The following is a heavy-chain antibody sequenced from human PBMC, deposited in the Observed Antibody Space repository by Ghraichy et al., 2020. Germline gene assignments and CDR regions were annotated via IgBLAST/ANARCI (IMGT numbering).Heavy chain of an antibody. D-gene: IGHD6-19*01. V-gene: IGHV3-30*18. Sequence: GRSLRLSCAASGFSFSDYGMHWVRQAPGKGLEWLVVISFDGSATQYADSVKGRFAISRDNSKDTLFLQMNTLRDEDTALYYCAKETSGWRKKLDFWGQGTPVTVSS. J-gene: IGHJ4*02. CDR1: GFSFSDYG. CDR3: AKETSGWRKKLDF. CDR2: ISFDGSAT.